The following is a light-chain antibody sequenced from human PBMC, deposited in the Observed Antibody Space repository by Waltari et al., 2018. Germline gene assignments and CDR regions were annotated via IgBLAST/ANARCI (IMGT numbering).Light chain of an antibody. CDR1: QTIDY. CDR3: QPNYDTPRT. V-gene: IGKV1-39*01. J-gene: IGKJ2*02. Sequence: QMTQSPSSLSASVGDRATITCRASQTIDYLSWYQHKPGEAPKLLIYETSTLQSGVPTRFSGSKFGTTFILTISSLQPEDFATYFCQPNYDTPRTFGQGTKVDIK. CDR2: ETS.